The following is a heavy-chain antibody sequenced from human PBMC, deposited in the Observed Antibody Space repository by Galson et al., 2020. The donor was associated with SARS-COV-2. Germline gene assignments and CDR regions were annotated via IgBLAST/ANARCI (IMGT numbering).Heavy chain of an antibody. D-gene: IGHD3-16*01. V-gene: IGHV4-38-2*01. Sequence: SETLSLTCAVSGYSISSDYSWGWIRQPPGKGLEWIGSMDQSGSTYYNPSLQSRVALSVDTSKNQFSLTVSSVTAADTAVYYCARHDYGDYNYVNMDVWGQGTTVTVSS. CDR2: MDQSGST. CDR1: GYSISSDYS. J-gene: IGHJ6*02. CDR3: ARHDYGDYNYVNMDV.